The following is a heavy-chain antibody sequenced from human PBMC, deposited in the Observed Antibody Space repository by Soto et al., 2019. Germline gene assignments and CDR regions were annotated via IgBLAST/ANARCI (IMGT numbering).Heavy chain of an antibody. CDR3: AHRRIVYGVWDGGDFDY. D-gene: IGHD2-21*01. Sequence: GGSLRLSCAASGFTFSSYAMSWVRQAPGKGLEWVSAISGSGGSTYNPSLRSRLTITKDTSKDQVVLAMSNMDPEDTATYYCAHRRIVYGVWDGGDFDYWGQGIQVTVSS. J-gene: IGHJ4*02. CDR2: ISGSGGST. V-gene: IGHV3-23*01. CDR1: GFTFSSYA.